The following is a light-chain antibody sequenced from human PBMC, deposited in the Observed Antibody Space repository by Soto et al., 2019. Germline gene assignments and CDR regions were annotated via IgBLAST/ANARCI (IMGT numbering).Light chain of an antibody. CDR1: QSVGDS. V-gene: IGKV1-5*03. Sequence: DIQMTQSPSTLSASVGDRVTITCRASQSVGDSLVWHQQKPGKAPKLLIYRASSLESGGPSTFSGSGSGTEFTLTISSLQPDDFATYYCQQYQTYPWTFGQGTKVEV. J-gene: IGKJ1*01. CDR2: RAS. CDR3: QQYQTYPWT.